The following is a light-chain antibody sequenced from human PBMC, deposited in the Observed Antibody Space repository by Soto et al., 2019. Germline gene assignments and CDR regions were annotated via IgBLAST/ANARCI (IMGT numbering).Light chain of an antibody. CDR2: TNN. CDR3: AAWDDSLSGVV. V-gene: IGLV1-47*01. Sequence: QLVLTQPPSASGTPGQRVTISCSGSGSNIGSNYVYWYQQLPGTAPKLLIYTNNQRPSGVPDRFSGSKSGTSASLAISGLRSEDEADYYCAAWDDSLSGVVFGGGTKLTVL. J-gene: IGLJ2*01. CDR1: GSNIGSNY.